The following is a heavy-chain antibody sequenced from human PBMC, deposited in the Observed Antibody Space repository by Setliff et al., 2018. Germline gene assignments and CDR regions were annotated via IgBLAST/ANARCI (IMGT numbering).Heavy chain of an antibody. D-gene: IGHD3-22*01. V-gene: IGHV5-51*01. CDR1: GYSFTSYW. CDR3: ARQARGYYYDSSGYYRASPGYYYMDV. CDR2: IYPGDSDT. J-gene: IGHJ6*03. Sequence: GESLKISCKGSGYSFTSYWIGWVRQMPGKGLEWMGIIYPGDSDTRYSPSFQGQVTISADKSISTAYLQWSSLKASDTAMYYCARQARGYYYDSSGYYRASPGYYYMDVWVKGTTVTVSS.